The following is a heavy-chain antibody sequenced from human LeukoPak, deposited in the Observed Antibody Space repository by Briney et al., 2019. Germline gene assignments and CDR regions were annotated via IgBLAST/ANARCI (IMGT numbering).Heavy chain of an antibody. CDR3: ARDGGGWEPLPPDY. J-gene: IGHJ4*02. Sequence: GASVKVSCKASGGTFSSYAISWVRQAPGQGLEWMGRIIPIFGIANYAQKFQGRVTITADKSTSTAYMELSSLRSEDTAVYYCARDGGGWEPLPPDYWGQGTLVTVSS. CDR1: GGTFSSYA. V-gene: IGHV1-69*04. CDR2: IIPIFGIA. D-gene: IGHD1-26*01.